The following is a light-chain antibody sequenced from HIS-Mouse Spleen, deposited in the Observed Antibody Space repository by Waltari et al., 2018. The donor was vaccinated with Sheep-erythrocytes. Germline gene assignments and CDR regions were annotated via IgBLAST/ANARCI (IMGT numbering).Light chain of an antibody. CDR3: AALDDSLSGWV. CDR1: SSNIGSNY. J-gene: IGLJ3*02. V-gene: IGLV1-47*01. Sequence: QSVLTQPPSASGTPGQRVTISCSGSSSNIGSNYVYWYQQLPGTAPKLLIYRNNQRPSGVPARFSGYKSGTSASLAISGLRSEDEADYYCAALDDSLSGWVFGGGTKLTVL. CDR2: RNN.